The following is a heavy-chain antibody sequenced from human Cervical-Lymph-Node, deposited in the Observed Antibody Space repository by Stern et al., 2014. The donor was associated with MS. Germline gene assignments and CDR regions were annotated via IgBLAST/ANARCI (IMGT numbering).Heavy chain of an antibody. D-gene: IGHD3-3*01. CDR1: GFTFGDYA. CDR2: STWNSVSV. Sequence: QLVESGGGLVQPGRSLRLPCAASGFTFGDYAMHWVRQDQGKGLEWVSGSTWNSVSVGYADSVKGRFTISRDNAKNSLYLQMNSLRGDDTALYYCAKGSGGSGYYPVALDYWGQGTLVTVSS. J-gene: IGHJ4*02. V-gene: IGHV3-9*01. CDR3: AKGSGGSGYYPVALDY.